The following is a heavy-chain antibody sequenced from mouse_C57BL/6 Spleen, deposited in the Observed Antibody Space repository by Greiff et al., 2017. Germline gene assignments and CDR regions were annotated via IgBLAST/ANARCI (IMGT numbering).Heavy chain of an antibody. CDR1: GYTFTSYG. Sequence: QVQLQQSGAELARPGASVKLSCKASGYTFTSYGISWVKQRTGQGLEWIGEIYPRSGNTYYNEKFKGKATLTADKSSSTAYMELRSLTSEDSAVYFCARWGDGSSHEGYCDVWGTGTTVTVSS. V-gene: IGHV1-81*01. CDR2: IYPRSGNT. CDR3: ARWGDGSSHEGYCDV. J-gene: IGHJ1*03. D-gene: IGHD1-1*01.